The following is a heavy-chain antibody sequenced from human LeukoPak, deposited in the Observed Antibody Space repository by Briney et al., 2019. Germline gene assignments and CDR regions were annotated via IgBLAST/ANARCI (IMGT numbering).Heavy chain of an antibody. V-gene: IGHV3-9*01. D-gene: IGHD1-26*01. Sequence: PGGSLRLSCAASGFTFDDYAMHWVRQAPGKGLEWVSAISWNSGNIRYADSMKGRFTTSRDNAKNSLYLQMNSLRAEDTGVYYCARGDTQSKYRQFDSWGQGSLVIVSS. CDR1: GFTFDDYA. CDR2: ISWNSGNI. CDR3: ARGDTQSKYRQFDS. J-gene: IGHJ4*02.